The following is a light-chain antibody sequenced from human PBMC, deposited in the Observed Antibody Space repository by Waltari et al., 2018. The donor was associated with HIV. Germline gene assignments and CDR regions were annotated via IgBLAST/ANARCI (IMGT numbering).Light chain of an antibody. CDR1: SSDVGGYNY. J-gene: IGLJ2*01. Sequence: QSALTQPPSASGSPGQSVTLSCTGTSSDVGGYNYVSWTQQHPGKAPKLMIYDVMKRPSGVPDRFSGSKSGNTASLTVSGLQPEDEADYYCCSYAGSYTHVVFGGGTKLTVL. V-gene: IGLV2-8*01. CDR3: CSYAGSYTHVV. CDR2: DVM.